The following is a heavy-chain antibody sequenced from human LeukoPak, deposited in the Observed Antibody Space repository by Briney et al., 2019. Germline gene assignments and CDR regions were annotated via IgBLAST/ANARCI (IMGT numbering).Heavy chain of an antibody. Sequence: GSLGLSCAASGFTGSNNYVSWVRQAPGMGLEWVSAIHSSGATCYADSVKGRFTISRDTSKNTLYLQISSLRVEDTAVYFCARGGGLDVWGQGATVTVSS. J-gene: IGHJ6*02. V-gene: IGHV3-53*01. CDR2: IHSSGAT. D-gene: IGHD3-16*01. CDR3: ARGGGLDV. CDR1: GFTGSNNY.